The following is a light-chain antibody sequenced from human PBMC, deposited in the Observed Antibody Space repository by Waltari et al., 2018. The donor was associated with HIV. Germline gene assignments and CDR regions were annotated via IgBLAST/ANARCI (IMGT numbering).Light chain of an antibody. J-gene: IGKJ3*01. CDR3: EQIYTFPLFT. V-gene: IGKV1-39*01. CDR1: QTIGDY. Sequence: DIQLTQSPSPLSAFVGDRVTITCRASQTIGDYVNWYQQKPGEPPKLLIYSTTSLQPWVPSRFSGSGSGTDFALTISSLQSEDFATYYCEQIYTFPLFTFGPGTKVDIK. CDR2: STT.